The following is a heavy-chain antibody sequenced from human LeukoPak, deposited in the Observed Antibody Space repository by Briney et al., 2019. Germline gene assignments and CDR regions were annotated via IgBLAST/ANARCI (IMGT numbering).Heavy chain of an antibody. J-gene: IGHJ3*02. CDR3: ATRYCSSTSCFDDAFDI. D-gene: IGHD2-2*01. Sequence: GASVKVSCKASGGTFSSYAISWVRQAPGQGLEWMGRIIPILGIANYAQKFQGRVTMTRNTSISTAYMELSSLRSEDTAVYYCATRYCSSTSCFDDAFDIWGQGTMVTVSS. V-gene: IGHV1-69*04. CDR2: IIPILGIA. CDR1: GGTFSSYA.